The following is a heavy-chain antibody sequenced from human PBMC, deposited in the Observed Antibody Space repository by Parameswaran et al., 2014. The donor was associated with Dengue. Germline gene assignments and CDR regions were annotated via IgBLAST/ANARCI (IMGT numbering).Heavy chain of an antibody. D-gene: IGHD2-15*01. CDR3: ARSHKDARYCSGGSCYPRFELFDY. CDR2: IYPGDSDT. J-gene: IGHJ4*02. Sequence: VRQMPGKGLEWMGIIYPGDSDTRYSPSFQGQVTISADKSISTAYLQWSSLKASDTAMYYCARSHKDARYCSGGSCYPRFELFDYWGQGTLVTVSS. V-gene: IGHV5-51*01.